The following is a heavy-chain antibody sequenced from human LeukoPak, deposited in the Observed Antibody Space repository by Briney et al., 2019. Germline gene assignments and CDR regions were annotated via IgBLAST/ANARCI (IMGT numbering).Heavy chain of an antibody. CDR2: ISSNGVST. CDR1: GFTFSSYA. J-gene: IGHJ4*02. Sequence: PGGSLRLSYSASGFTFSSYAMHWVRQAPGKGLEYVSAISSNGVSTYYADSVKGRFTISRDNSKNTLYLQMSSLRAEDTAVYYCVKVFSYYYGSGSYDYWGQGTLVTVSS. D-gene: IGHD3-10*01. CDR3: VKVFSYYYGSGSYDY. V-gene: IGHV3-64D*06.